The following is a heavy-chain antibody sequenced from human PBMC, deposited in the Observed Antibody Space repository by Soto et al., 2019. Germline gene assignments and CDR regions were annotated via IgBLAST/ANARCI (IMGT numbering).Heavy chain of an antibody. CDR1: VFTFSDYW. Sequence: EVQLVESGGGLVQPGGSLRLSCAASVFTFSDYWIHWVRQAPGKGLVWVSRIKFDGSSANYADSVKGRFTISRDNARDTVYLQMNSLRAEDTAVYYCARGVRGHYGFDVWGQGTMVTVSS. V-gene: IGHV3-74*01. CDR3: ARGVRGHYGFDV. D-gene: IGHD3-10*01. J-gene: IGHJ3*01. CDR2: IKFDGSSA.